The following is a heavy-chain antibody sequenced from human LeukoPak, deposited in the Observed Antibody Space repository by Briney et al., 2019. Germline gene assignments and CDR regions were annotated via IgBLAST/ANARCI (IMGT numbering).Heavy chain of an antibody. J-gene: IGHJ5*01. CDR1: GFSVRNNY. V-gene: IGHV3-53*01. CDR2: IYSDGTT. Sequence: GGSLRLSCAASGFSVRNNYMSWIRQAPGKGLEWVSAIYSDGTTHYIDSVRGRFTISRDSSKNALYLQMDRLSPEDTAIYFCARDPTPAHSRGQGTLVTVSS. CDR3: ARDPTPAHS. D-gene: IGHD2-15*01.